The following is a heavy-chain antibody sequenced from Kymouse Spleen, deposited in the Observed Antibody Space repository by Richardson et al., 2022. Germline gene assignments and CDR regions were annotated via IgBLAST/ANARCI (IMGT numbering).Heavy chain of an antibody. CDR2: INHSGST. V-gene: IGHV4-34*01. CDR1: GGSFSGYY. J-gene: IGHJ4*02. CDR3: ARGADIVATIIDY. D-gene: IGHD5-12*01. Sequence: QVQLQQWGAGLLKPSETLSLTCAVYGGSFSGYYWSWIRQPPGKGLEWIGEINHSGSTNYNPSLKSRVTISVDTSKNQFSLKLSSVTAADTAVYYCARGADIVATIIDYWGQGTLVTVSS.